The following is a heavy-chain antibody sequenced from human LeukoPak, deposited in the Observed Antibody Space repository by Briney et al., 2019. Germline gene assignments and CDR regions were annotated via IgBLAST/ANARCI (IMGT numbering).Heavy chain of an antibody. CDR3: ARGPNWLQSIAVAGTFDF. CDR2: IKQDGSEK. D-gene: IGHD6-19*01. J-gene: IGHJ4*02. Sequence: GRSLRLSCAASGFSFGSCGMHWVRQAPGKGLEWVANIKQDGSEKYYVDSVRGRFTISRDNTKNSLYLQINSLRAEDTAVYYCARGPNWLQSIAVAGTFDFWGQGTLVTVSS. V-gene: IGHV3-7*03. CDR1: GFSFGSCG.